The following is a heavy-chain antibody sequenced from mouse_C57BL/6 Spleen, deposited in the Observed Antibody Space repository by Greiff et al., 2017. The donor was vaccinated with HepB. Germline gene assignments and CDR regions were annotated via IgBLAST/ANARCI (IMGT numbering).Heavy chain of an antibody. CDR2: IDPETGGT. V-gene: IGHV1-15*01. D-gene: IGHD1-1*01. J-gene: IGHJ3*01. CDR3: TRGLVLRSSWFAY. Sequence: QVQLQQSGAELVRPGASVTLSCKASGYTFTDYEMHWVKQTPVHGLEWIGAIDPETGGTAYNQKFKGKAILTADKSSSTAYMELRSLTSEDSAVYYCTRGLVLRSSWFAYWGQGTLVTVSA. CDR1: GYTFTDYE.